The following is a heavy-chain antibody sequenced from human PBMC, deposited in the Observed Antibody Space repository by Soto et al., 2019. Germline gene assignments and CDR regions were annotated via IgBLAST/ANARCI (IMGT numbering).Heavy chain of an antibody. J-gene: IGHJ4*02. D-gene: IGHD6-13*01. CDR3: ARVAVVTAAGTSDY. CDR2: ISGTSDSI. V-gene: IGHV3-11*06. Sequence: PGGSLRLSSAASGFTFSDYYMSWIRQVPGKGLEWVAYISGTSDSIPYADSVKGRFTISKDNAKNSLYLQMNSLRAEDTAVYYCARVAVVTAAGTSDYWGQGTLVTVSS. CDR1: GFTFSDYY.